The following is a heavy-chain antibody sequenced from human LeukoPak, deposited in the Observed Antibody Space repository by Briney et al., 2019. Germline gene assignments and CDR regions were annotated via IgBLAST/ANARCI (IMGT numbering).Heavy chain of an antibody. D-gene: IGHD2/OR15-2a*01. Sequence: GGSPRLSCAASGFTFSSYSMNWVRQAPGKGLEWVSYISSSSGTILYADSVKGRFTISRDNAKNSLYLQMNSLRAEDTAVYYCARGDYFDDSASPVDYWGQGTLVTVSS. CDR1: GFTFSSYS. V-gene: IGHV3-48*01. J-gene: IGHJ4*02. CDR2: ISSSSGTI. CDR3: ARGDYFDDSASPVDY.